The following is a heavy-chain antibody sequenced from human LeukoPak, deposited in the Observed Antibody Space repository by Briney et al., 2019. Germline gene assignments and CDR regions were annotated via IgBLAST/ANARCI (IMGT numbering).Heavy chain of an antibody. D-gene: IGHD2-21*02. CDR3: VRGYVVLTAYYGLDV. Sequence: PSGTLSLTCGLSGGSTSSSNWWTWVRQPPGKGLEWIGEISHSGSTKYNPSLESRITISVDKSKNQFSLNMTSVTAADTAIYYCVRGYVVLTAYYGLDVWGRGTTVTVSS. J-gene: IGHJ6*02. V-gene: IGHV4-4*02. CDR2: ISHSGST. CDR1: GGSTSSSNW.